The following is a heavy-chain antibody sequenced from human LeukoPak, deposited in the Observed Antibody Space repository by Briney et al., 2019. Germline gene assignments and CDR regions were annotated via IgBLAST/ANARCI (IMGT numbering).Heavy chain of an antibody. D-gene: IGHD2-15*01. CDR3: ARPTHRSGGRNNWFDP. CDR2: IKHDGSEK. J-gene: IGHJ5*02. Sequence: GGSLRLSCAATGFMFSSYWMSWVRQAPGKGLGWVASIKHDGSEKYYVESVKGRFTISRDNAKNSLYLQMNSLRAEDTAVYYCARPTHRSGGRNNWFDPWGQGTLVTVSS. CDR1: GFMFSSYW. V-gene: IGHV3-7*03.